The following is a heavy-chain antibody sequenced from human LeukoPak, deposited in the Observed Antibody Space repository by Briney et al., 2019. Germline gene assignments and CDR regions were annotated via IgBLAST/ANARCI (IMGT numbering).Heavy chain of an antibody. Sequence: SETLSLTCAVYGGSFSGYYWSWIRQPAGKGLEWIGRIYTSGSTNYNPSLKSRVTMSVDTSKNQFSLKLSSVTAADTAVYYCATSSYGSGSYRWGQGTLVTVSS. J-gene: IGHJ4*02. CDR2: IYTSGST. CDR3: ATSSYGSGSYR. CDR1: GGSFSGYY. D-gene: IGHD3-10*01. V-gene: IGHV4-59*10.